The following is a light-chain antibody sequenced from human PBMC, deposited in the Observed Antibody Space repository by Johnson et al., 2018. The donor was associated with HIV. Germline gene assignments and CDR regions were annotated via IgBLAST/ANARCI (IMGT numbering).Light chain of an antibody. CDR1: SSNIGNNY. CDR2: DNN. Sequence: QSVLTQPPSVSAAPGQKVTISCSGSSSNIGNNYVSWYQQLPGTAPKLLIYDNNKRPSGIPDRFSGSKSGTSATLAITGLQTGDEADYYCGTWDSSLSAAVVATGTPVTVL. V-gene: IGLV1-51*01. J-gene: IGLJ1*01. CDR3: GTWDSSLSAAV.